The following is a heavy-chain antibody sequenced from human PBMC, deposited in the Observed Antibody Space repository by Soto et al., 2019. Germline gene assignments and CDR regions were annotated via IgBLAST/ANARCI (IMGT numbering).Heavy chain of an antibody. CDR2: INVGDAGT. Sequence: EVQLLESGGGLEQPGGSLRLSCAASGFIFTSYAMSWVRQAPGKGLEWVSSINVGDAGTNYADSVKGRFTIYRDNSKNTLYLQMNLLRADDTAIYYCAKNYQFDCWGQGTLVTVSS. J-gene: IGHJ4*02. CDR3: AKNYQFDC. CDR1: GFIFTSYA. D-gene: IGHD2-2*01. V-gene: IGHV3-23*01.